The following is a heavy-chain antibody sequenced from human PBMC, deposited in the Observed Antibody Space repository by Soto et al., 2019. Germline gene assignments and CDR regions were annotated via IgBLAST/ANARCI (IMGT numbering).Heavy chain of an antibody. V-gene: IGHV4-39*01. CDR3: SRLPPHFWSGYFDS. CDR2: VYYSGTT. D-gene: IGHD3-3*02. CDR1: NGSISSKSHY. Sequence: SETLSLTCTVSNGSISSKSHYWGWMRQPPGKGLEWIGTVYYSGTTYYNPSLKSRVIISVDPSKDQFSLKLSSVTAADSAVYYCSRLPPHFWSGYFDSCGQGSLVIVSS. J-gene: IGHJ4*02.